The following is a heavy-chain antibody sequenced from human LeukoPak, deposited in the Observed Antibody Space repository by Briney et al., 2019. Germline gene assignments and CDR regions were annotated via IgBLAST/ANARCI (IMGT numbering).Heavy chain of an antibody. Sequence: SQTLSLTCTVSGGSISSGSYYWSWIRQPAGKGLEWIGRIYTSGSTNYNPSLKSRVTISVDTSKNQFSLKLSSVTAADTAVYYCARRQGWYQGAPFDYWGQGTPVTVSS. CDR2: IYTSGST. J-gene: IGHJ4*02. CDR3: ARRQGWYQGAPFDY. V-gene: IGHV4-61*02. D-gene: IGHD6-19*01. CDR1: GGSISSGSYY.